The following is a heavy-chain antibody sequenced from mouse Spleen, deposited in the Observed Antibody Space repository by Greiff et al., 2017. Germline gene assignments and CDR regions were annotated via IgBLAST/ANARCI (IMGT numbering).Heavy chain of an antibody. D-gene: IGHD2-4*01. Sequence: EVMLVESGGGLVKPGGSLKLSCAASGFTFSSYAMSWVRQTPEKRLEWVATISSGGSYTYYPDSVKGRFTISRDNAKNTLYLQMSSLRSEDTAMYYCASHDYDWYFDVWGAGTTVTVSS. V-gene: IGHV5-9-1*01. CDR1: GFTFSSYA. J-gene: IGHJ1*01. CDR2: ISSGGSYT. CDR3: ASHDYDWYFDV.